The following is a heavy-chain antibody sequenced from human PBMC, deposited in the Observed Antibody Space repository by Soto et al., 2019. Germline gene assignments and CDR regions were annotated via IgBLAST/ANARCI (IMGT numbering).Heavy chain of an antibody. CDR1: GFTFSSYS. V-gene: IGHV3-21*01. Sequence: PGGSLRLSFAASGFTFSSYSMNWLRQAPAQGLEWVSSISSSSSYIYYADSVKGRFTISRDNAKNSLYLQMNSLRAEDTAVYYCARALPHSITIFGVVMRYFDYWGQGTLVIVSS. CDR2: ISSSSSYI. CDR3: ARALPHSITIFGVVMRYFDY. D-gene: IGHD3-3*01. J-gene: IGHJ4*02.